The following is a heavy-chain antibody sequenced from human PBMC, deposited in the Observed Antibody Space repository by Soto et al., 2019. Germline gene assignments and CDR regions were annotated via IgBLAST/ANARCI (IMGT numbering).Heavy chain of an antibody. CDR2: IYYSGAT. Sequence: SETLSLTCTVSGGSISRSDYYWTWVRQPPGKGLEGIGYIYYSGATSYTPSLKSRVTISVDMSKNQFSLNLTSVTAADTAVYFCARGRPNYYFYGLDVWGQGTTVTVSS. CDR1: GGSISRSDYY. CDR3: ARGRPNYYFYGLDV. V-gene: IGHV4-30-4*01. J-gene: IGHJ6*02.